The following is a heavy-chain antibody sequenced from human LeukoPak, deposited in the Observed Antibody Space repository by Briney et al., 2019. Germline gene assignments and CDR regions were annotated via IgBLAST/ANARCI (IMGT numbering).Heavy chain of an antibody. CDR3: AAWQTTIFDY. J-gene: IGHJ4*02. V-gene: IGHV4-61*01. CDR1: GGSVTSGNYH. D-gene: IGHD1-1*01. Sequence: PSETLSLTCTVSGGSVTSGNYHWTWIRQPPGKGLEWVGYISYSGSTDYNPSLRGRVTMSLDRPRNQFSLKLSSVSAADTAVYYCAAWQTTIFDYWGQGSLVTVSS. CDR2: ISYSGST.